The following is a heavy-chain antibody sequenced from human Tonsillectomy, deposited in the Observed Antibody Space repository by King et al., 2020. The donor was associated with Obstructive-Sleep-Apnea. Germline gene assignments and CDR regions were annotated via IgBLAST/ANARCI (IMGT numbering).Heavy chain of an antibody. CDR2: FHYRGST. J-gene: IGHJ4*02. Sequence: QLQESGPGLVKPSETLSLTCTVSGGSVSSSSSHWDWIRQAPGKELEWIGSFHYRGSTHYNPSLKSRVTISVDTSKNQFSLKLSSVTAADTAVYYCARGTFPMMVVGKEMNPFDYWGQGTLVTVSS. V-gene: IGHV4-39*07. D-gene: IGHD3-22*01. CDR3: ARGTFPMMVVGKEMNPFDY. CDR1: GGSVSSSSSH.